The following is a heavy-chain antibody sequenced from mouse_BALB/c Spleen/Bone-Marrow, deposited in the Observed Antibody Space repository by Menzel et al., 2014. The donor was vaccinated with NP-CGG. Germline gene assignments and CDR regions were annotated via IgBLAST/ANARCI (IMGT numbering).Heavy chain of an antibody. CDR1: GFNIKDTY. D-gene: IGHD2-14*01. V-gene: IGHV14-3*02. CDR2: IDPAIFT. J-gene: IGHJ1*01. CDR3: ASYRYGWYFDV. Sequence: LEESGEELVKTGASVKLSCTASGFNIKDTYLHWVKQRPEQGLDWIGRIDPAIFTKYDPKFQGKATITADTSSNTAYLHLSSLTSEDTAVYYCASYRYGWYFDVWGAGTTVTVSS.